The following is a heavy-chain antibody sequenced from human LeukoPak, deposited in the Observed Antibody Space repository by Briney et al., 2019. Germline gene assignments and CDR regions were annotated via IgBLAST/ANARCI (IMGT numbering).Heavy chain of an antibody. CDR3: ARRGIAAAAAYIDY. J-gene: IGHJ4*02. V-gene: IGHV4-39*01. D-gene: IGHD6-13*01. CDR1: GGSISSSSYY. Sequence: SSETLSLTCTVSGGSISSSSYYWGWIRQPPGKGLEWIGSIYYSGSTYYNPSLKSRVTISLGTSKSQFSLKLSSVTAADTAVYYCARRGIAAAAAYIDYWGQGTLVTVSS. CDR2: IYYSGST.